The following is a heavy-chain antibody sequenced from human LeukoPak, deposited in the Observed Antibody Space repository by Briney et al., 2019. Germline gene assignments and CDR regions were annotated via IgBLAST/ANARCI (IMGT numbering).Heavy chain of an antibody. J-gene: IGHJ6*03. CDR2: INHSGGT. D-gene: IGHD5-18*01. V-gene: IGHV4-34*01. CDR3: ARVGYSYSINDWSRTGVGAYPTYYYYYMDV. Sequence: SETLSRTCPVDGGSFSDYSWRWTRLPPGKGQKWIGEINHSGGTNHNPSLMSRVIMSVATSKNQFSLKVSSVTAVDTAVYYWARVGYSYSINDWSRTGVGAYPTYYYYYMDVWGKGTMVTVSS. CDR1: GGSFSDYS.